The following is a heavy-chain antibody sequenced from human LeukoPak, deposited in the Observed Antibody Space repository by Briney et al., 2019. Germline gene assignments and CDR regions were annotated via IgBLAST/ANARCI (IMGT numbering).Heavy chain of an antibody. V-gene: IGHV4-59*12. CDR2: IYYSGST. CDR3: ARAFGTVSRFDY. Sequence: SETLSLTCTVSGGSISSYYWSWIRQPPGKGLEWIGYIYYSGSTNYNPSLKSRFTISVDKSKNQFSLNLSSVTAADTAVYYCARAFGTVSRFDYWGQGTLVTVSS. D-gene: IGHD3/OR15-3a*01. J-gene: IGHJ4*02. CDR1: GGSISSYY.